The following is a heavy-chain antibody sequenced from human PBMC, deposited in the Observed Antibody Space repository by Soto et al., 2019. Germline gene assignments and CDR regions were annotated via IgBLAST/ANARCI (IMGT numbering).Heavy chain of an antibody. CDR1: GCSFTSYW. CDR2: IDPSDSYT. Sequence: GESLKISCKGSGCSFTSYWISWVRQMPGKGLEWMGRIDPSDSYTNYSPSFQGHVTISADKSISTAYLQWSSLKASDTAMYYCARHVRYSSGWPNYYYYGMDVWGQGTTVTVSS. D-gene: IGHD6-19*01. CDR3: ARHVRYSSGWPNYYYYGMDV. V-gene: IGHV5-10-1*01. J-gene: IGHJ6*02.